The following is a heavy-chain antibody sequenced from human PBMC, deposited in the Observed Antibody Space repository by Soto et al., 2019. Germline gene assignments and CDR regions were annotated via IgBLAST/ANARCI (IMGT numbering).Heavy chain of an antibody. D-gene: IGHD3-3*01. J-gene: IGHJ5*02. CDR1: GYTFTSYG. V-gene: IGHV1-18*01. Sequence: ASVKVSCKASGYTFTSYGISWVRQAPGQGLEWMGWISAYNGNTNYAQKLQGRVTMTTDTSTSTAYMELRSLRSDDTAVYYCARVRVYDFWSGYKAHSDPWGQGTLVTVSS. CDR2: ISAYNGNT. CDR3: ARVRVYDFWSGYKAHSDP.